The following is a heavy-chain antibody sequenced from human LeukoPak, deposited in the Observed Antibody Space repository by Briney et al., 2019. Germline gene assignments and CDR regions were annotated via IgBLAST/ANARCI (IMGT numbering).Heavy chain of an antibody. J-gene: IGHJ5*02. V-gene: IGHV4-39*07. CDR2: IYYSGTT. D-gene: IGHD4-17*01. Sequence: SETLSLTCTVSGGSISSSGYYWGWIRQPPGKGLEWIGSIYYSGTTYYNPSLKSRVTLSIDTSDNQFSLKLTSATAADTAVYYCARPGGVTAVKDWFDPWGRGTLVTVSS. CDR1: GGSISSSGYY. CDR3: ARPGGVTAVKDWFDP.